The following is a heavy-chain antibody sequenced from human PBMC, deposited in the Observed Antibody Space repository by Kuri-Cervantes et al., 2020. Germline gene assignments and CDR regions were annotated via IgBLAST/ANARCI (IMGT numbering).Heavy chain of an antibody. CDR1: GFTFFRYD. J-gene: IGHJ4*02. CDR3: ARVEVVTPPPRYFFDY. V-gene: IGHV3-30*03. D-gene: IGHD2-21*02. CDR2: ISYDGEKT. Sequence: GGSLRLSCAASGFTFFRYDMVWVRQAPGKGLEWVGLISYDGEKTYYADSVKGRFTISRGNSKNTLYLQMNSLRPEDTALYYCARVEVVTPPPRYFFDYWGPGTPVTVSS.